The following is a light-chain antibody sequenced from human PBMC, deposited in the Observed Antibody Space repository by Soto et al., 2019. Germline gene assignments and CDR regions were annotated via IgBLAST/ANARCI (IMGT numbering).Light chain of an antibody. CDR1: SSDVGSYNL. CDR2: EGS. J-gene: IGLJ2*01. V-gene: IGLV2-23*01. CDR3: CSYGGNSTPDVV. Sequence: QSALTQPASVSGSPGQSITISCTGTSSDVGSYNLVSWYQQHPGKAPQLMIYEGSKRPSGVSNHFSGSKSGNTASLTISGLQAEDEADYYCCSYGGNSTPDVVFGGGTKLTVL.